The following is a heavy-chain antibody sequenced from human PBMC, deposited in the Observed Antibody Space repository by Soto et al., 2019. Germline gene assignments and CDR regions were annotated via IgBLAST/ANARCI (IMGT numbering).Heavy chain of an antibody. CDR3: AKGSASSRPYYFDS. CDR2: FSGAYT. CDR1: GFTFSSYA. Sequence: GSLRLSCAASGFTFSSYAMSWVRQAPGKGLEWVSAFSGAYTYYADSVKGRFTVTGDNSKKALYLQMSSLRAEDTAIYYCAKGSASSRPYYFDSWGQGTLVTVSS. D-gene: IGHD3-10*01. V-gene: IGHV3-23*01. J-gene: IGHJ4*02.